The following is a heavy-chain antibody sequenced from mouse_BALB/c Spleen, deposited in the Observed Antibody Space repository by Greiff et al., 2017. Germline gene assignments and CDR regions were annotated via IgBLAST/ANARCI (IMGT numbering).Heavy chain of an antibody. V-gene: IGHV5-6-5*01. Sequence: EVKVEEPGGGLVKPGGSLKLSCAASGFTFSSYAMSWVRQTPGKRLEWVAYISSGGSTYYPDSVKSRFTTSRVNARNSLYLLMSSLRSEDTAMYYCARAAEALGYYAMDYWGQGTSVTVSS. CDR1: GFTFSSYA. D-gene: IGHD3-3*01. J-gene: IGHJ4*01. CDR3: ARAAEALGYYAMDY. CDR2: ISSGGST.